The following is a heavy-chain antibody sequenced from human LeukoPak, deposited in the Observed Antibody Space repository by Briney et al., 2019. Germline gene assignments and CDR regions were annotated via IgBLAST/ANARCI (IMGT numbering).Heavy chain of an antibody. V-gene: IGHV4-59*01. Sequence: SETLSLTCTVSGGSISSYYRSWIRQPPGKGLEWIGYIYYSGSTNYNPSLKSRVTISVDTSKNQFSLKLSSVTAADTAVYYCVRESRFGFWSGYPNEYYYMDVWGKGTTVTVSS. D-gene: IGHD3-3*01. J-gene: IGHJ6*03. CDR3: VRESRFGFWSGYPNEYYYMDV. CDR2: IYYSGST. CDR1: GGSISSYY.